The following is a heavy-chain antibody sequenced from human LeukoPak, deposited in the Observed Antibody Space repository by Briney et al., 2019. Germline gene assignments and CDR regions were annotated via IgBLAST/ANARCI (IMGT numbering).Heavy chain of an antibody. D-gene: IGHD2-8*02. CDR1: GYTFTTYS. J-gene: IGHJ5*02. V-gene: IGHV1-46*01. CDR2: INPSGGLT. Sequence: ASVKVSCKASGYTFTTYSMHWVRQAPGQGLEWMGIINPSGGLTSYAQKFQGRVTMTRDTSTSTVYMELSSLRSEDTAVYYCARDRDGGLTDFDPRGQGTLVTVSS. CDR3: ARDRDGGLTDFDP.